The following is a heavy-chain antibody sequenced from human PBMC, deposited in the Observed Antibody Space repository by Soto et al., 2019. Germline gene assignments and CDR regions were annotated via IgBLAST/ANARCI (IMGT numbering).Heavy chain of an antibody. CDR2: IRTKANSYAT. Sequence: EVQLVESGGGLVQPGGSLKLSCAASGFPFRGSAMHWVRQASGKGLEWVGRIRTKANSYATAYAASVQGRFTISRDDSKSTASLTMNSLKTEDTAVYYCTGSLLAYCSGGKCHTDYYYYGMDVWGPWTAVTVSS. V-gene: IGHV3-73*02. CDR1: GFPFRGSA. D-gene: IGHD2-15*01. J-gene: IGHJ6*02. CDR3: TGSLLAYCSGGKCHTDYYYYGMDV.